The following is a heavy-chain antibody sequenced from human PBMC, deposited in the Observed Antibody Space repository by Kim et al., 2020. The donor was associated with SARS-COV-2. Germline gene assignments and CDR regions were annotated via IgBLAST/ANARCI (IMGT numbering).Heavy chain of an antibody. CDR2: INAGNGNT. J-gene: IGHJ5*02. CDR3: ARDYSSSSMGAYWFDP. V-gene: IGHV1-3*01. Sequence: ASVKVSCKASGYTFTSYAMHWVRQAPGQRLEWMGWINAGNGNTKYSQKFQGRVTITRDTSASTAYMELSSLRSEDTAVYYCARDYSSSSMGAYWFDPWGQGTLVTVPS. CDR1: GYTFTSYA. D-gene: IGHD6-6*01.